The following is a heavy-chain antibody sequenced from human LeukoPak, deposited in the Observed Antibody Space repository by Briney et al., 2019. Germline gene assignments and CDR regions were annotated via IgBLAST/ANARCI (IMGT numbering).Heavy chain of an antibody. Sequence: GGSLRLSCAASGFTFSSYAMSWVRQAPGKGLEWVSAISGSGGSTYYADSVKGRFTISRDNSKNTLYLQMNSLRAEDTAVYYCAKVPFPGIFGVVIPYYFDYWGQGTLVTVSS. V-gene: IGHV3-23*01. CDR2: ISGSGGST. CDR3: AKVPFPGIFGVVIPYYFDY. D-gene: IGHD3-3*01. J-gene: IGHJ4*02. CDR1: GFTFSSYA.